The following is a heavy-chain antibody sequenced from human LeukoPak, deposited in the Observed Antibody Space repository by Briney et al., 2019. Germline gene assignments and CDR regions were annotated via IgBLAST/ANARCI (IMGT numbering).Heavy chain of an antibody. J-gene: IGHJ4*02. CDR2: ISAYNGNT. Sequence: GASVKVSCKASGYTFTSYGISWVRQAPGQGVEWMGWISAYNGNTNYAQKLQGRVTMTTDTSTSTDYMELRSLRSDDTAVYYCARSRDVVVPAAIIGALVIDYWGQGTLVTVSS. D-gene: IGHD2-2*02. CDR1: GYTFTSYG. V-gene: IGHV1-18*01. CDR3: ARSRDVVVPAAIIGALVIDY.